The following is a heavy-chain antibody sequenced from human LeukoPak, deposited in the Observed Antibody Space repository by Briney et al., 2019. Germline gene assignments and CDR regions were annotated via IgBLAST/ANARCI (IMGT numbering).Heavy chain of an antibody. CDR1: GYTFTSYY. V-gene: IGHV1-46*01. CDR3: ARDISIAAAAYYFDC. J-gene: IGHJ4*02. Sequence: GASVKVSCKASGYTFTSYYMHWVRQAPGQGLEWMGIINPSGGSTSYAQKFQGRVTMTRDMSTSTVYMELSSLRSEDTAVYYCARDISIAAAAYYFDCWGQGTLVTVSS. D-gene: IGHD6-13*01. CDR2: INPSGGST.